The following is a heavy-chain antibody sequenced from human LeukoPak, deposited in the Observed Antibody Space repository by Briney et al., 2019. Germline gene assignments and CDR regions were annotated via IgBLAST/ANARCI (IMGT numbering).Heavy chain of an antibody. D-gene: IGHD3-3*01. CDR1: GYSFTTYW. V-gene: IGHV5-51*01. CDR2: IYPGDSDT. CDR3: ARLTALVGGGFDY. Sequence: GESLNFSCKGSGYSFTTYWIGGVRQLPGKGLEWMGIIYPGDSDTRYSPSFQGQVTISADKSISTAYLQWISLKASDAAMYYCARLTALVGGGFDYWGQGTLVTVFS. J-gene: IGHJ4*02.